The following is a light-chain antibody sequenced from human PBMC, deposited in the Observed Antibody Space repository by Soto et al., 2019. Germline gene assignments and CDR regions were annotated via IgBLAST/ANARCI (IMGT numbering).Light chain of an antibody. J-gene: IGLJ2*01. Sequence: QSALTQPASVSGSPGQSITISCTGTSSDVGGYHYVSWYQQHPGKAPKLMIYEVSNRPSGVSNRFSGSKSGNTASLTISGLQAEDEAYYYCSSYTSSSPVVFGGGTKVTVL. CDR2: EVS. CDR1: SSDVGGYHY. CDR3: SSYTSSSPVV. V-gene: IGLV2-14*01.